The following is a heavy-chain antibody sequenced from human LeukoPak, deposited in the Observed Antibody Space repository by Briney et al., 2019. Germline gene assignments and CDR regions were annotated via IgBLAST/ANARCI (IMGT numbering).Heavy chain of an antibody. D-gene: IGHD2-2*01. Sequence: SETLSLTCTVSGGTISSYYWSWLRQPPGKGLEWIGYIYYSGSTNYNPSLKSRVTISVDTSKNQFSLKLSSVTAADTAVYYCARAGVVPAADDAFDIWGQGTMVTVSS. CDR1: GGTISSYY. CDR3: ARAGVVPAADDAFDI. CDR2: IYYSGST. V-gene: IGHV4-59*01. J-gene: IGHJ3*02.